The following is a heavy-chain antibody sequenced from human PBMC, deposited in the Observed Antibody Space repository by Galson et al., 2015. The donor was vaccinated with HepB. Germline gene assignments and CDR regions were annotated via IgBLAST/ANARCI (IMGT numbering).Heavy chain of an antibody. Sequence: SLRLSCAASGFTFSGSAMHWVRQASGKGLEWVGRIRSKANSYATAYAASVKGRFTISRDDSKNTAYLQMNSLKTEDTAVYYCTRPPAAVGSYGAVNYYYYYGMDVWGQGTTVTVSS. V-gene: IGHV3-73*01. CDR2: IRSKANSYAT. CDR3: TRPPAAVGSYGAVNYYYYYGMDV. CDR1: GFTFSGSA. J-gene: IGHJ6*02. D-gene: IGHD4/OR15-4a*01.